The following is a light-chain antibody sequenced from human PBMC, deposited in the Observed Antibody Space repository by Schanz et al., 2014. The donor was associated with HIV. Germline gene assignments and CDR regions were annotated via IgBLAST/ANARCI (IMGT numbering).Light chain of an antibody. CDR3: HQRSNWPQT. V-gene: IGKV3D-20*02. Sequence: EIVLTQSPGTLSLSPGERATLSCRASQSVTNSYLAWYQQKPGQAPRLLIYRASTRATGIPARFSGSGSGTEFTLTISSLLSEDFAVYYCHQRSNWPQTFGQGTRVEIK. CDR1: QSVTNSY. CDR2: RAS. J-gene: IGKJ1*01.